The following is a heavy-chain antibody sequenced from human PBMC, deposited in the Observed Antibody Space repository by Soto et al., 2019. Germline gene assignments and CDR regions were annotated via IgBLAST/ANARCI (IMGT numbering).Heavy chain of an antibody. CDR2: ISYDGSNK. V-gene: IGHV3-30*18. D-gene: IGHD3-10*01. J-gene: IGHJ4*02. Sequence: PGGSLRLSCAASGFTFSSYGMHWVRQAPGKGLEWVAVISYDGSNKYYADSVKGRFTISRDNSKNTLYLQMNSLRAEDTAVYYCAKDGGSGSHYGPFDYRGQATLVTVSS. CDR3: AKDGGSGSHYGPFDY. CDR1: GFTFSSYG.